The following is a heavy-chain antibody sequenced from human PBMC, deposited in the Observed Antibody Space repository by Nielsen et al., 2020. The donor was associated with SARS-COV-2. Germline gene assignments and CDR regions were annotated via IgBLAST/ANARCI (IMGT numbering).Heavy chain of an antibody. Sequence: SETLSLTCTVSGGSISSGGYYWSWIRQHPGKGLEWIGYIYYSGRTYYHPSLKSRVTISVDTSKNQFSLKLSSVTAADTAVYYCARVRITMIVVVDAFDIWGQGTMVTVSS. CDR3: ARVRITMIVVVDAFDI. J-gene: IGHJ3*02. D-gene: IGHD3-22*01. CDR2: IYYSGRT. CDR1: GGSISSGGYY. V-gene: IGHV4-31*03.